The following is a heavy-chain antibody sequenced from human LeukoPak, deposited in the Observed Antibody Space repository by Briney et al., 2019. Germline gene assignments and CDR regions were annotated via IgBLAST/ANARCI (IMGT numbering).Heavy chain of an antibody. V-gene: IGHV1-69*04. J-gene: IGHJ3*02. CDR1: GGTFSSYA. CDR3: ARYCSSTSCYVDTDAFDI. D-gene: IGHD2-2*01. Sequence: ASVKVSCKASGGTFSSYAISWVRQAPGQGLEWMGRIIPILGIANYAQKFQGRVTITADESTSTAYMELSSLRSEDTAVYYCARYCSSTSCYVDTDAFDIWGQGTMVTVSS. CDR2: IIPILGIA.